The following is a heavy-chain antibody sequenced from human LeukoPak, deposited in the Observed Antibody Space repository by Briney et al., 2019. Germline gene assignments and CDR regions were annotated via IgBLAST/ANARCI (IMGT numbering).Heavy chain of an antibody. V-gene: IGHV3-30*18. CDR3: AKEVHDSSGEDY. Sequence: GGSLRLSCAASGFTFSSYGMHWVRQAPGKGLEWVAVISYDGSNKSYADSVKGRFTISRDNSKNTLYLQMNSLRAEDTAVYYCAKEVHDSSGEDYWGQGTLVTVSS. D-gene: IGHD6-19*01. J-gene: IGHJ4*02. CDR1: GFTFSSYG. CDR2: ISYDGSNK.